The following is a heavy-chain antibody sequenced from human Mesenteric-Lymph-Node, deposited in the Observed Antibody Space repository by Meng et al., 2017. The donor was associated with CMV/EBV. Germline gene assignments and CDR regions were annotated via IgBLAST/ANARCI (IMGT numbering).Heavy chain of an antibody. CDR2: IYSGGST. D-gene: IGHD3-3*01. V-gene: IGHV3-53*01. J-gene: IGHJ5*02. CDR3: ARVFPRGDFWSGGELDP. Sequence: GESLKISCAASGFTVSSNYMSWVRQAPGKGLEWVSVIYSGGSTYYADSVKGRFTISRDNSKNTLYLQMNSLRAEDTAVYYCARVFPRGDFWSGGELDPWGQGTLVTVSS. CDR1: GFTVSSNY.